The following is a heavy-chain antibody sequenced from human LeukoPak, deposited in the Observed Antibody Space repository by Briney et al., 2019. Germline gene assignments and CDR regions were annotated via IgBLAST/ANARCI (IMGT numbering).Heavy chain of an antibody. CDR3: ARDLWFGEFYNWFDP. Sequence: GGSLRLSCAASGFNFSSYEMNWVRQPPGKGLEWVSYISSSGSTIYYADSVKGRFTISRDNAKNSLYLQMNSLRAEDTAVYYCARDLWFGEFYNWFDPWGQGTLVTVSS. D-gene: IGHD3-10*01. CDR1: GFNFSSYE. V-gene: IGHV3-48*03. CDR2: ISSSGSTI. J-gene: IGHJ5*02.